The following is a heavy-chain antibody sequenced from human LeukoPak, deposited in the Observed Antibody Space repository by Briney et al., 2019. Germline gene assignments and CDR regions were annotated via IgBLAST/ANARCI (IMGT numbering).Heavy chain of an antibody. J-gene: IGHJ6*02. V-gene: IGHV3-49*04. Sequence: PGGSLRLSCRASGFTFGDHAMSWVRQAPGKGLEWVGFIRSRAYGGTTEYAASVKGRFIISRDDSKSIAYLQMSSLKNEDSAVYYCNRGPIQLWLYDGMHVWGQGTTVIVSS. D-gene: IGHD5-24*01. CDR1: GFTFGDHA. CDR3: NRGPIQLWLYDGMHV. CDR2: IRSRAYGGTT.